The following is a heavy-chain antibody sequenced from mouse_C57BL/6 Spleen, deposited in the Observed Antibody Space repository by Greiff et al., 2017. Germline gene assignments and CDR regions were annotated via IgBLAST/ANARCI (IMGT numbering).Heavy chain of an antibody. V-gene: IGHV1-59*01. CDR2: IDPSDSYT. D-gene: IGHD1-1*01. CDR1: GYTFTSYW. CDR3: ARYPHYYGSSYYCDY. Sequence: QVQLQQPGAELVRPGTSVKLSCKASGYTFTSYWMHWVKQRPGQGLEWIGVIDPSDSYTNYNQKFKGKATLTVDTSSSTAYMQLSSLTSEDSAVYYCARYPHYYGSSYYCDYWGQGTTLTVSS. J-gene: IGHJ2*01.